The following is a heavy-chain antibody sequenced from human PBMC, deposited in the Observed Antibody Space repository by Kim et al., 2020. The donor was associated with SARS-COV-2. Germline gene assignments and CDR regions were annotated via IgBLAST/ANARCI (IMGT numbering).Heavy chain of an antibody. V-gene: IGHV1-2*06. Sequence: ASVKVSCKAXGYTFTDYEMHWVRQAPGHGLEWMGRINPNTGGTKYAPKFQGRVTMTRDTSISTAYMELKSLRSDDTAVYYCARATPMIVVVISDPLDNWGQGTLVTVSS. D-gene: IGHD3-22*01. CDR3: ARATPMIVVVISDPLDN. J-gene: IGHJ4*02. CDR1: GYTFTDYE. CDR2: INPNTGGT.